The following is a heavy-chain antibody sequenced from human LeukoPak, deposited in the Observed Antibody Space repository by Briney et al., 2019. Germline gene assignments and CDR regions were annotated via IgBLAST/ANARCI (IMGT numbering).Heavy chain of an antibody. V-gene: IGHV3-23*01. CDR3: ASKGGMDV. J-gene: IGHJ6*02. CDR1: GFTFNTYA. CDR2: ISDSGGRT. Sequence: PGGSLRLSCAASGFTFNTYAMTWVRQAPGKGLEWVSAISDSGGRTYYADSVKGRFTISRDNSKSTLYLQMNSLRAEDTAVYYCASKGGMDVWGQGTTVTVSS.